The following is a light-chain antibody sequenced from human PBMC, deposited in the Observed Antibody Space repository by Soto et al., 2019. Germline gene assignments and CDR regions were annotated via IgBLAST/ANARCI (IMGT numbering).Light chain of an antibody. Sequence: EMVMTQSPAILSVSPGESATLSCRASQSVSSSYLAWYQQKPGQAPRLLIYGASSRATGIPDRFSGSGSGTDFTLTISRLEPEDFAVYYCQQYGSSPVTFGQGTKVDIK. CDR2: GAS. CDR1: QSVSSSY. CDR3: QQYGSSPVT. J-gene: IGKJ1*01. V-gene: IGKV3-20*01.